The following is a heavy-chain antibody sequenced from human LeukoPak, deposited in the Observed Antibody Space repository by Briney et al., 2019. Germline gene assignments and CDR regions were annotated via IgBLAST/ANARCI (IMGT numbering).Heavy chain of an antibody. CDR3: AARTYYYDSSGYLRFDY. J-gene: IGHJ4*02. CDR2: IYPGDSDT. D-gene: IGHD3-22*01. V-gene: IGHV5-51*01. Sequence: GESLKISCNGSGYSFTSYWIGWVRQMPGKGLEWQGIIYPGDSDTRYSPSFQGQVTISADNSISTAYLQWSSLKASDTAMYYCAARTYYYDSSGYLRFDYWGQGTLVTVSS. CDR1: GYSFTSYW.